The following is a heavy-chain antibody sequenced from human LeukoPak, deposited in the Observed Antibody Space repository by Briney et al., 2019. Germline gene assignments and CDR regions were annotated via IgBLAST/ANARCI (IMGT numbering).Heavy chain of an antibody. Sequence: PSETLSLTCTVPGASISSYYWSWIRQPAGKGLEWIGRIYTSGSTYYNPSLKSRVTISVDKSKNHFSLKLSSVTAADTAVYYCARDDGGSGYYYSNYWGQGTLVTDSS. D-gene: IGHD3-22*01. CDR2: IYTSGST. CDR3: ARDDGGSGYYYSNY. CDR1: GASISSYY. V-gene: IGHV4-4*07. J-gene: IGHJ4*02.